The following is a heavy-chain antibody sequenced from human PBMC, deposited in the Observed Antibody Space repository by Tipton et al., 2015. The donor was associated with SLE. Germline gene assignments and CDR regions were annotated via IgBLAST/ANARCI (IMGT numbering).Heavy chain of an antibody. D-gene: IGHD4-11*01. CDR1: GGSISSGGYY. CDR2: IYCSGST. V-gene: IGHV4-31*03. J-gene: IGHJ4*02. CDR3: GRMCPVKGLQGSYSFDL. Sequence: TLSLTCTVSGGSISSGGYYWSWIRQHPGKGLEWIGYIYCSGSTYYNPSLKSRVTISVDTSKNQFSLKLSSVTAADSAVYYWGRMCPVKGLQGSYSFDLRGQGTLVPLLS.